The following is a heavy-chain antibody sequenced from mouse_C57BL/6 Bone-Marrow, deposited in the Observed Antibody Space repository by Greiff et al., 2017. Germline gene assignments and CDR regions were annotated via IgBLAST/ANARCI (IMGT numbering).Heavy chain of an antibody. CDR3: AKHYYGSSYYFDD. V-gene: IGHV5-6*01. J-gene: IGHJ2*01. CDR1: GFTFSSSA. CDR2: LSSGGSYI. D-gene: IGHD1-1*01. Sequence: EVKLVESGGDLVKPGGSLILSCAASGFTFSSSAMSWVRQTPDKRLAWVATLSSGGSYIFYPDSVKGGFTITRDTAKNTLYLQMSRLKSDGTTRYYCAKHYYGSSYYFDDWGQGTTLTGSS.